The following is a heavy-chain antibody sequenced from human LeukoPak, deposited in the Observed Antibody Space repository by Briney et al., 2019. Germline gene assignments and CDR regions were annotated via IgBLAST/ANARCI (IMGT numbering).Heavy chain of an antibody. V-gene: IGHV4-34*01. J-gene: IGHJ3*02. D-gene: IGHD5-24*01. Sequence: PSETLSLTCAVYGGSFSDYYWSWIRQPPGKGLEWIGEINHSGSTNYNPSLKSRVIISVDASKNQFSLKLSSVTAADTAVYYCARDQLDVDAFDIWGQGTMVTVSS. CDR3: ARDQLDVDAFDI. CDR2: INHSGST. CDR1: GGSFSDYY.